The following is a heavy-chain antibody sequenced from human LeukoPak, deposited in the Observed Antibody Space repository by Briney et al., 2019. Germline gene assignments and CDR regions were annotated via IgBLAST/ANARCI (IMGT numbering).Heavy chain of an antibody. CDR1: GFTVSSNY. CDR3: ARDLPDIDYGDYVGY. V-gene: IGHV3-66*01. Sequence: GGSLRLSCAASGFTVSSNYMSWVRQAPGKGLEWVSVIYSGGSTYYADSVKGRFTISRDNSKNTLYLQMNSLRAEDTAVYYCARDLPDIDYGDYVGYWGQGTLVTVSS. J-gene: IGHJ4*02. D-gene: IGHD4-17*01. CDR2: IYSGGST.